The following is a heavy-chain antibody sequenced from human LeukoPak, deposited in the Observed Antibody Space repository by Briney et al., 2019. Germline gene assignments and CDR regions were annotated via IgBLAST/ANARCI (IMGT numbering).Heavy chain of an antibody. J-gene: IGHJ3*02. V-gene: IGHV4-61*02. D-gene: IGHD3-22*01. Sequence: SETLSLTCTVSGGSISSGSYYWSWIRQPAGKGLEWIGRIYTSGSTNYNPSLKSRVTISVDTSKNQFSLKLSSVTAADTAVYYCAREAHYYDRSGNPRFAFDIWGQGTMVTVSS. CDR1: GGSISSGSYY. CDR3: AREAHYYDRSGNPRFAFDI. CDR2: IYTSGST.